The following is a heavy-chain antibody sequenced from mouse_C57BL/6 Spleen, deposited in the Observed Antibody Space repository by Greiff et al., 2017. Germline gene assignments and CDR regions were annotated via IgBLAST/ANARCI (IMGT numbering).Heavy chain of an antibody. CDR2: INPNNGGT. Sequence: EVQLQQSGPELVKPGASVKISCKASGYTFTDYYMNWVKQSHGKSLEWIGDINPNNGGTSYNQKFKGKATLTVDKSSSTAYMELRSLTSEDSAVYYCARGAYYSNYYFDYWGQGTTLTVSS. J-gene: IGHJ2*01. CDR1: GYTFTDYY. D-gene: IGHD2-5*01. V-gene: IGHV1-26*01. CDR3: ARGAYYSNYYFDY.